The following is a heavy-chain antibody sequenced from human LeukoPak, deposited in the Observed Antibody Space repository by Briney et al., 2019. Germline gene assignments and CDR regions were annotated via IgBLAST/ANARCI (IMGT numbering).Heavy chain of an antibody. CDR1: GFTFSTYN. CDR2: ISSSSTVI. J-gene: IGHJ4*02. D-gene: IGHD3-22*01. CDR3: ARVGATYYYDSSGYRSVYFDY. Sequence: GGSLRLSCAASGFTFSTYNMNWVRQAPGKGLEWVSYISSSSTVIYYTESVKGRFTISRDNAKNSLYLQMNSLRAEDTAVYYCARVGATYYYDSSGYRSVYFDYWGQGTLVTVSS. V-gene: IGHV3-48*04.